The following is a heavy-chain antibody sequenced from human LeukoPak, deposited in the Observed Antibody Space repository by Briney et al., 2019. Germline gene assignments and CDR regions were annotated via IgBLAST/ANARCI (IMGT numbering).Heavy chain of an antibody. V-gene: IGHV4-59*01. CDR2: ISYSGST. Sequence: SETLSLTCTVSGASISNFYWSWIRQPPGKGLEWIGDISYSGSTNYNPSLKSRVTMSVDTSKNQFSLKLRSVTPADTAVYYCARLHCSSPSCHRNWFDPWGQGILVTVSS. J-gene: IGHJ5*02. D-gene: IGHD2-2*01. CDR3: ARLHCSSPSCHRNWFDP. CDR1: GASISNFY.